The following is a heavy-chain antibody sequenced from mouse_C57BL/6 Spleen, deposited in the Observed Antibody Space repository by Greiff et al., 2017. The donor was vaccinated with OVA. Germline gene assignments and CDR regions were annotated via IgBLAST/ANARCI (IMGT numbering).Heavy chain of an antibody. J-gene: IGHJ1*03. CDR2: IDPSDSDT. D-gene: IGHD1-1*01. CDR3: ATDYYGSSYGYFDV. V-gene: IGHV1-52*01. CDR1: GYTFTSYW. Sequence: QVQLKQPGAELVRPGSSVKLSCKASGYTFTSYWMHWVKQRPIQGLEWIGNIDPSDSDTHYNQKFKDKATLTVDKSSSTAYMQLSSLTSEDSAVYYCATDYYGSSYGYFDVWGTGTTVTVSS.